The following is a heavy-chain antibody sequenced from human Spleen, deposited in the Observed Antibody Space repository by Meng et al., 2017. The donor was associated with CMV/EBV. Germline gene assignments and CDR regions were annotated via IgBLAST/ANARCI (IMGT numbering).Heavy chain of an antibody. CDR1: GHTFSGYY. CDR3: ATGWDYYYGMDV. Sequence: ASVKVSCKASGHTFSGYYIHWVRQAPGQGLEWMGWIDFNRGGTDYGQKFRGRVTMIRDTSITTAYMELSRLTFADPAVYYCATGWDYYYGMDVWGQGTTVTVSS. V-gene: IGHV1-2*02. D-gene: IGHD6-19*01. CDR2: IDFNRGGT. J-gene: IGHJ6*02.